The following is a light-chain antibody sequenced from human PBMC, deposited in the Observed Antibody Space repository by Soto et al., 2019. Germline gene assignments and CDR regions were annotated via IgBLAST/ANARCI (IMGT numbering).Light chain of an antibody. CDR3: QQYDNLPFT. J-gene: IGKJ3*01. Sequence: DIQMTQSPSTLSGSVGGRVTITCQASQDVKNYLNWYQQKPGKAPKLLIYDASNLETGVPSRFSGSGSGTDFTFTISSLQPEDIATYYCQQYDNLPFTFGPGTKGDIK. CDR2: DAS. V-gene: IGKV1-33*01. CDR1: QDVKNY.